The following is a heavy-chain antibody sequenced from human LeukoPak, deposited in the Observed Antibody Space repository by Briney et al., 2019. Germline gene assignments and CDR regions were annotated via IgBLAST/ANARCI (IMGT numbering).Heavy chain of an antibody. Sequence: PSETLSLTCTVSGGSISRYYWSWIRQPPGKGLEWIGYIYYSGSTNYNPSLKSRVTISVDTSKNQFPLKLSSVTAADTAVYYCARGVQLWPHFDYWGQGTLVTVSS. CDR1: GGSISRYY. CDR3: ARGVQLWPHFDY. CDR2: IYYSGST. D-gene: IGHD5-18*01. V-gene: IGHV4-59*01. J-gene: IGHJ4*02.